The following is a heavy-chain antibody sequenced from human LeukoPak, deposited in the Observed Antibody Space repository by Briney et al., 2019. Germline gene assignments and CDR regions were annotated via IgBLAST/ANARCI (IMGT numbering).Heavy chain of an antibody. CDR2: INHSGTT. Sequence: SETLSLTCAVFGASFSGSYWSWIRQSPGKGLEWIGEINHSGTTNYNPSLKSRVIMSVHTSKNQFSLKLSSVTAADTAVYYCAREACSSGSCDAFDIWGQGTMVTVSS. J-gene: IGHJ3*02. CDR3: AREACSSGSCDAFDI. V-gene: IGHV4-34*01. CDR1: GASFSGSY. D-gene: IGHD2-15*01.